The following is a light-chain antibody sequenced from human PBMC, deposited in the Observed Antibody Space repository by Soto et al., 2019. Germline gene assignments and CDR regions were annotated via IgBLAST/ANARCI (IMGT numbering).Light chain of an antibody. V-gene: IGKV3-15*01. CDR1: QSVGSN. J-gene: IGKJ4*01. CDR3: QQYKNWPLT. CDR2: GAS. Sequence: EIVMTQSPATLSVSPGGRATLSCRASQSVGSNLAWYQQKPGQAPRLLFYGASTRATGFPARFSGSGSGTEFILTISSLQSEDFAVYYCQQYKNWPLTFGGGTRVEIK.